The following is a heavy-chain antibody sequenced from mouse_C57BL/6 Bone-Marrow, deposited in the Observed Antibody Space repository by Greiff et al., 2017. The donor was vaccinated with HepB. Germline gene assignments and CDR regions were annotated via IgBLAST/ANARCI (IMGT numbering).Heavy chain of an antibody. CDR1: GFTFSSYA. Sequence: EVMLVESGGGLVKPGGSLKLSCAASGFTFSSYAMSWVRQTPEKRLEWVATISDGGSYTYYPDNVKGRFTISRDNAKNNLYLQMSHLKSEDTAMYYCARDRRRGFDYWGQGTTLTVSS. CDR2: ISDGGSYT. CDR3: ARDRRRGFDY. J-gene: IGHJ2*01. V-gene: IGHV5-4*01.